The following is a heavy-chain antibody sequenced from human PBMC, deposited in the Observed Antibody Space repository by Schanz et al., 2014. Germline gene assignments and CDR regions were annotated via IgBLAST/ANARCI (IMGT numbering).Heavy chain of an antibody. CDR3: ARDNYYGSGSCAY. J-gene: IGHJ4*02. D-gene: IGHD3-10*01. V-gene: IGHV3-23*01. Sequence: EVQLLDSGGGLVQPGGSLRLSCAASGFTFSTYAMSWVRQAPGKGLEWVSAISGSGGSTYYADSVKGRFTISRDSPKNTLYLQMNSLRGEDTAVYYCARDNYYGSGSCAYWGQGTLVTVSS. CDR2: ISGSGGST. CDR1: GFTFSTYA.